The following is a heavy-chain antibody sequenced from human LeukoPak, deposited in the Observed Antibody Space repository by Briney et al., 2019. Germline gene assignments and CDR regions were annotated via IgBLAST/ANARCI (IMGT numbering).Heavy chain of an antibody. J-gene: IGHJ4*02. V-gene: IGHV3-11*04. D-gene: IGHD4-17*01. CDR2: ISPSGGTI. CDR3: VTGVTAVTSHLHN. CDR1: GFTFSDYC. Sequence: PGGSLRLSCAASGFTFSDYCMNWVRQAPGMGLEWVSYISPSGGTIYYADSVKGRFAISRDNAKNSLYLQMNSLRDDDTAVYYCVTGVTAVTSHLHNWGQGTLVTVSS.